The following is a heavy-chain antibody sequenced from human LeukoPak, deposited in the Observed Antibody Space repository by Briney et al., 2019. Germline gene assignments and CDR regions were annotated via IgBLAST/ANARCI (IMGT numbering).Heavy chain of an antibody. V-gene: IGHV3-9*01. J-gene: IGHJ6*02. CDR1: GFTFDDYA. Sequence: PGRSLRLSCAASGFTFDDYAMHWVRQAPGKGLEWVSGISWNSGSIGYADSVKGRFTISRDNAKNSLYLQMNSLRAEDTALYYCAKDLRKGDYQYYYGMDVWGQGTTVTVSS. CDR2: ISWNSGSI. CDR3: AKDLRKGDYQYYYGMDV. D-gene: IGHD4-17*01.